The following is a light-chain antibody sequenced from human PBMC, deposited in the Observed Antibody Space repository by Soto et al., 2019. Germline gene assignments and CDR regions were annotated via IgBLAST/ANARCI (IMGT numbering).Light chain of an antibody. J-gene: IGKJ5*01. CDR1: EDIKTS. CDR3: QQYDSYPLT. V-gene: IGKV1-16*02. Sequence: DIQMTQSPSSLSASVGDRVTITCRASEDIKTSVAWFQQKPGQAPESLIFAASLLQDGVPPKFSGRGSGTRFTLTISSLQPDDFATHYCQQYDSYPLTFGQGTRLEIK. CDR2: AAS.